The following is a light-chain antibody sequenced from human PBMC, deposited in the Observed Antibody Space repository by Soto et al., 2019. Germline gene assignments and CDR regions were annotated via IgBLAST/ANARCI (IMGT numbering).Light chain of an antibody. CDR1: QSISGW. CDR3: QRYDSFSMYT. J-gene: IGKJ2*01. V-gene: IGKV1-5*01. CDR2: DAS. Sequence: DIQMTQSPSTLSASVGARVTITCRASQSISGWLAWYQQRPGKAPKVLIYDASKLESGVPSRFSGSGSGTEFTLTISSLQPDDCATYYCQRYDSFSMYTFGQGTKLEIK.